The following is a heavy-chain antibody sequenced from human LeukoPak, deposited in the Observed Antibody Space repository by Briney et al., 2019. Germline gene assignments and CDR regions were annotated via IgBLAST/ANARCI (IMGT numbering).Heavy chain of an antibody. V-gene: IGHV3-23*01. Sequence: GGSLRLSCAASGFTFSSYAMSWVRQAPGKGLEWVSAISGSGGSTYYADSVKGRFTISRDNSKNTLYLQMNSLRAEDTAVYYCAKSCSRFLEWLSPTEYYFDYRGQGTLVTVSS. CDR2: ISGSGGST. CDR3: AKSCSRFLEWLSPTEYYFDY. J-gene: IGHJ4*02. CDR1: GFTFSSYA. D-gene: IGHD3-3*01.